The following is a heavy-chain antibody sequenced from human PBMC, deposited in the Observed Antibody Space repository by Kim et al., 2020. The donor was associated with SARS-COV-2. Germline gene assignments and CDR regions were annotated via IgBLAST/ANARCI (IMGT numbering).Heavy chain of an antibody. V-gene: IGHV4-34*01. D-gene: IGHD2-2*01. J-gene: IGHJ5*02. CDR3: ARGSNIVVVLWFAGFDP. CDR2: INHSGST. Sequence: SETLSLTCAVYGGSFSGYYWSWIRQPPGKGLEWIGEINHSGSTNYNPSLKSRVTISVDTSKNQFSLKLSSVTAADTAVYYCARGSNIVVVLWFAGFDPWGQGTLVTVSS. CDR1: GGSFSGYY.